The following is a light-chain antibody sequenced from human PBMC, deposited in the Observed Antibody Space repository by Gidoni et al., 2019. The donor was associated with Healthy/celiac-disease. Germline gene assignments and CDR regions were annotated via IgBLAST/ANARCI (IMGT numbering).Light chain of an antibody. CDR2: DVS. J-gene: IGLJ2*01. CDR1: SSDVGGYNF. V-gene: IGLV2-14*03. CDR3: SSYTSSV. Sequence: QSALTQPASLPGQSITISCTGTSSDVGGYNFVSWYQHHPGKAPKLRIYDVSNRPSGVSNRFSGSKSGNTASLTISGLQAEDEADYYCSSYTSSVFGGGTKLTVL.